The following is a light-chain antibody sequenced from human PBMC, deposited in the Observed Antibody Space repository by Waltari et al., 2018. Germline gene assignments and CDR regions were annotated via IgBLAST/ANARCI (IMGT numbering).Light chain of an antibody. CDR1: QAIDTS. CDR3: QQYSSYGKYT. V-gene: IGKV1-5*03. Sequence: DIQMTQSPSTLSASVGDRVTITCRASQAIDTSLAWYQQKPVKAPNLLIYRSSTLEGGVSSRFSGSGSVTDFTLTISSLQPDDFATYYCQQYSSYGKYTFGQGTKLEIK. J-gene: IGKJ2*01. CDR2: RSS.